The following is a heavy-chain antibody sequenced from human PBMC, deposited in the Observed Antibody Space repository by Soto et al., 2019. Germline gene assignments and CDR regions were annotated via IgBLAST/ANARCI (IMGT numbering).Heavy chain of an antibody. CDR2: ICRSGST. D-gene: IGHD3-16*01. J-gene: IGHJ5*02. V-gene: IGHV4-30-2*01. CDR1: GGSITSGNSYS. CDR3: ARAVAPYLGTWFDP. Sequence: SETLSLTCTVSGGSITSGNSYSWSWIRQPAGKGLEWIGSICRSGSTSYNPSLKGRVTMSVDKSKNQFSLKLSSVTAADTAVYYCARAVAPYLGTWFDPWGQGXLVTVSS.